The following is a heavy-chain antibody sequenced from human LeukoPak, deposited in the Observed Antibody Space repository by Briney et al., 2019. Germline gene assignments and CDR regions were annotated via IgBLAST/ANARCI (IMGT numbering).Heavy chain of an antibody. CDR3: ARPQLELSFGHYYGMDV. CDR2: ISGSGGNT. D-gene: IGHD1-7*01. CDR1: GFTFSNSA. V-gene: IGHV3-23*01. J-gene: IGHJ6*02. Sequence: GGSLRLSCAASGFTFSNSAMSWVRQAPGKGLEWVSHISGSGGNTYHADSVKGRFTISRDNSKNTLYLQMNSLRAEDTAVYYCARPQLELSFGHYYGMDVWGQGTTVTVSS.